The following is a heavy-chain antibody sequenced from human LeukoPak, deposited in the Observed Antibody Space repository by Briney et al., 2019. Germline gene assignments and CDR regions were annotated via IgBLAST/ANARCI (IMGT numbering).Heavy chain of an antibody. CDR2: IYSGGKT. Sequence: GGSLRLSCAASGFTFSRNCMNWVRQAPGKGLEWVSFIYSGGKTHSSDSVKGRFTISRDNSKNTLYLQMSSLRAEDTAIYYCARRAGEYSHPYDYWGQGTLVTVSS. V-gene: IGHV3-53*01. D-gene: IGHD2-15*01. CDR3: ARRAGEYSHPYDY. CDR1: GFTFSRNC. J-gene: IGHJ4*02.